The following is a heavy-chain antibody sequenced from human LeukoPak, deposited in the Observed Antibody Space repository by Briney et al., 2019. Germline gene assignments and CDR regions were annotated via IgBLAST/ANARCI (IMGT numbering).Heavy chain of an antibody. J-gene: IGHJ4*02. D-gene: IGHD6-19*01. CDR3: VRRDNTGWNYFDC. Sequence: SETLSLTCTVSGGSINSHYWSWTRQSPGKGLEWIGDIYYSGSTKYNPSFKSRVTISVDTPKNDLSLRLTSVLAADTAIYYCVRRDNTGWNYFDCWGQGILVTVSS. CDR1: GGSINSHY. V-gene: IGHV4-59*08. CDR2: IYYSGST.